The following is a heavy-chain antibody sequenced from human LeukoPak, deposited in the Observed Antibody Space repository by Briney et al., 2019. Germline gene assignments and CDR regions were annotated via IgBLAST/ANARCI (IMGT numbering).Heavy chain of an antibody. V-gene: IGHV3-53*01. Sequence: GGSLSLSCAASGFTVSSNYMSWVRQAPGKGLEWVSVIYSGGSTYYADSVKGRFTISRDNSKNTLYLQMNSLRAEDTAVYYCARVYDYGGNYFDYWGQGTLVTVSS. CDR2: IYSGGST. CDR3: ARVYDYGGNYFDY. CDR1: GFTVSSNY. D-gene: IGHD4-23*01. J-gene: IGHJ4*02.